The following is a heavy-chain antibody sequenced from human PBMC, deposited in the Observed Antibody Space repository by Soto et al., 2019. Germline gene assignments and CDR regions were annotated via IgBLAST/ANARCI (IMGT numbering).Heavy chain of an antibody. D-gene: IGHD3-22*01. V-gene: IGHV4-39*01. CDR3: ARPAYYYDSSGYYFDY. CDR1: GGSISSSSYY. J-gene: IGHJ4*02. CDR2: IYYSESP. Sequence: SETLSLTCTVSGGSISSSSYYWDWIRHPPGEGLEWIGSIYYSESPCYNPSLKRRGTISVDTSKNQVSLKLSSVTAADTAVYYCARPAYYYDSSGYYFDYWGQGTSVTVSS.